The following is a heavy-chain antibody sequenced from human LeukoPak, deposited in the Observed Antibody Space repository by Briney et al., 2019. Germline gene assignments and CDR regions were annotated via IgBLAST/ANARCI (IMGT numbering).Heavy chain of an antibody. CDR2: IYYSGST. D-gene: IGHD3-3*01. J-gene: IGHJ4*02. Sequence: SETLSLTCTVSGGSISSSSYYWGWIRQPPGKGLEWIGSIYYSGSTYYNPSLKSRVTISVDTSKNQFSLKLSSVTAADTAVYYCARDRGDRGTIFGVVRSEYYSDYWGQGTLVTVSS. V-gene: IGHV4-39*07. CDR3: ARDRGDRGTIFGVVRSEYYSDY. CDR1: GGSISSSSYY.